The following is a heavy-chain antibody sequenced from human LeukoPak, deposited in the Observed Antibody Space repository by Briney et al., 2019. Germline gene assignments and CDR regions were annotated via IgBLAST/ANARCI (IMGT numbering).Heavy chain of an antibody. CDR2: MNPNSGNT. D-gene: IGHD3-10*01. CDR3: GYYYGSGSYYNEYYYYYYMDV. V-gene: IGHV1-8*03. J-gene: IGHJ6*03. Sequence: GASVKVSCKASGYTFTSYGISWVRQATGQGLEWMGWMNPNSGNTDYAQKFQGRVTITRNTSINTAYMELSSLRSEDTDVYLRGYYYGSGSYYNEYYYYYYMDVWGKGTTVIVSS. CDR1: GYTFTSYG.